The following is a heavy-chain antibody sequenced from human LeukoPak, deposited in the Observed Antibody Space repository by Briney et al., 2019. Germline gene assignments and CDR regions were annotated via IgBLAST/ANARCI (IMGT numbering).Heavy chain of an antibody. CDR1: GYTFTSYG. CDR2: ISAYNGNT. Sequence: ASVKVSCKASGYTFTSYGISWVRQAPGQGLEWMGWISAYNGNTNYAQKLQGRVTMTTDTSTSTAYMELRSLRSEDTAVYYCARGPGEGGSSGYYYGKPEDPAEYYFDYWGQGTLVTVSS. D-gene: IGHD3-22*01. J-gene: IGHJ4*02. CDR3: ARGPGEGGSSGYYYGKPEDPAEYYFDY. V-gene: IGHV1-18*01.